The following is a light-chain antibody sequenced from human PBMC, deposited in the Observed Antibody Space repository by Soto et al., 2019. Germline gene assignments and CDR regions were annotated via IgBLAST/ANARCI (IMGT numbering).Light chain of an antibody. Sequence: SATLSCRASQSVSSYLAWYQQKPGQAPRLLIYDASNRATGIPARFSGSGSGTDFTLIISSLEPEDFAVYYCQQRSNWPRTFGQGTKVDI. CDR3: QQRSNWPRT. CDR2: DAS. J-gene: IGKJ1*01. V-gene: IGKV3-11*01. CDR1: QSVSSY.